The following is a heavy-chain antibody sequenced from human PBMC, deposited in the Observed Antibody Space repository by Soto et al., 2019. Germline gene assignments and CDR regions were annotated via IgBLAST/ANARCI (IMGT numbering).Heavy chain of an antibody. J-gene: IGHJ4*02. D-gene: IGHD6-19*01. CDR2: IMSDGSST. Sequence: EVQLVESGGGLVQAGDSLRLSCAAYGFTFNSYWMHWVRQAPGKGLVWVSRIMSDGSSTYYADSVKGRFTISRDNAKNTLYLQMNSLRAEDTAVYHCARAMAGSFDSWGQGTLVTVSS. CDR3: ARAMAGSFDS. V-gene: IGHV3-74*01. CDR1: GFTFNSYW.